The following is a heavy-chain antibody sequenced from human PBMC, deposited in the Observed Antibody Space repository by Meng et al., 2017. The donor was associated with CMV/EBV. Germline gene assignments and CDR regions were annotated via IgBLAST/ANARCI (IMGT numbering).Heavy chain of an antibody. D-gene: IGHD2-2*01. CDR2: IKQDGSEK. V-gene: IGHV3-7*01. J-gene: IGHJ5*02. CDR1: GFTFSSYW. Sequence: GGSLRLSCAASGFTFSSYWMSWVRQAPGKGLEWVANIKQDGSEKYYVDSVKGRFTISRDNAKNSLYLQMNSLRAEDTAVYYCAREFIVVVPAAMVNWFDPWGQGTLVTVPQ. CDR3: AREFIVVVPAAMVNWFDP.